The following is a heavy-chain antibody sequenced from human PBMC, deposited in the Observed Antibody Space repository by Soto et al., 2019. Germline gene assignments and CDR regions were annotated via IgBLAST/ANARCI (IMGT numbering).Heavy chain of an antibody. CDR2: ISYDGSNK. D-gene: IGHD1-26*01. Sequence: GGCLRLSCAASGFTFCSYAMHWVRQAPGKGLEWVAVISYDGSNKYYADSVKGRFTISRDNSKNTLYLQMNSLRAEDTAVYYCARGPQILVGPFDYWGQGTLVTVSS. J-gene: IGHJ4*02. CDR3: ARGPQILVGPFDY. CDR1: GFTFCSYA. V-gene: IGHV3-30-3*01.